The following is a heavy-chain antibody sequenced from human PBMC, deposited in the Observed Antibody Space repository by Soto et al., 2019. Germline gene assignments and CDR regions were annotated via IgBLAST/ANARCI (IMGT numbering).Heavy chain of an antibody. V-gene: IGHV3-30-3*01. CDR1: GFTFSSYA. Sequence: QVQLVESGGGVVQPGRSLGLSCAASGFTFSSYAMHWVRQAPGTGLEWVAFISYDGSNRYYADSVKGRFTLSRDNSKNTLHLQMYSLRPEDTAVYYCARSSFYYGSSGYQDYWGQGTLVTVSS. CDR3: ARSSFYYGSSGYQDY. CDR2: ISYDGSNR. J-gene: IGHJ4*02. D-gene: IGHD3-22*01.